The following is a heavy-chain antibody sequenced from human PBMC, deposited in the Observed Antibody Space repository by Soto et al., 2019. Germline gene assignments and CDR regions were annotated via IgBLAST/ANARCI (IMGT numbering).Heavy chain of an antibody. D-gene: IGHD5-12*01. J-gene: IGHJ6*02. CDR3: ARDPGIVATIRAASPYYYGMDV. CDR2: INPNSGGT. CDR1: GYTLNELS. V-gene: IGHV1-2*04. Sequence: ASVKVSCKVSGYTLNELSMHWVRQAPGQGLEWMGWINPNSGGTNYAQKFQGWVTMTRDTSISTAYMELSRLRSDDTAVYYCARDPGIVATIRAASPYYYGMDVWGQGTTVTVSS.